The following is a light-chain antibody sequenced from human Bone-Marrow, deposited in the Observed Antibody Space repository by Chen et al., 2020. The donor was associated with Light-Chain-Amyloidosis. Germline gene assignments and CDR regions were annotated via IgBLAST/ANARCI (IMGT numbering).Light chain of an antibody. CDR3: SSYTSNNTPV. CDR1: SSDVGGYNY. CDR2: DVD. J-gene: IGLJ2*01. V-gene: IGLV2-14*03. Sequence: QSALTQPAPVSGSPGQSITISCTGTSSDVGGYNYVSWYQHHPAKAPKLMIYDVDVRPSGVSSRFSGSKSGNTASLTISGLQPEDEADYSCSSYTSNNTPVFGGGTKLTVL.